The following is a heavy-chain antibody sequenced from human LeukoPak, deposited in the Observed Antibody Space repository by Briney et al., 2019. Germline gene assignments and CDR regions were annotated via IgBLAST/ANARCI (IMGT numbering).Heavy chain of an antibody. CDR1: GFTFDDYG. Sequence: PGGSLRLSCVASGFTFDDYGMGWFRQAPGKGLEWVAVISYDGSNKYYADSVKGRFTISRDNSKNTLYLQMNSLRAEDTAVYYCAAVSAEDWFDPWGQGTLVTVSS. CDR2: ISYDGSNK. D-gene: IGHD4-11*01. V-gene: IGHV3-30*03. CDR3: AAVSAEDWFDP. J-gene: IGHJ5*02.